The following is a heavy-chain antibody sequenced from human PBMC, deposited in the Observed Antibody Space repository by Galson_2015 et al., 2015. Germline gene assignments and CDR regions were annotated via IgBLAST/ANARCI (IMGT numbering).Heavy chain of an antibody. CDR3: AKASSIGWYSALAA. CDR2: ITDRGGTK. J-gene: IGHJ5*02. Sequence: SLRLSCAASGFTFRTYAMNWVRQAPGKGLEWVSVITDRGGTKYYADSVKGRFTISRDNYKNTMYLQMSSLRAEDTAVYYCAKASSIGWYSALAAWGQGTLVTVSS. V-gene: IGHV3-23*01. CDR1: GFTFRTYA. D-gene: IGHD6-13*01.